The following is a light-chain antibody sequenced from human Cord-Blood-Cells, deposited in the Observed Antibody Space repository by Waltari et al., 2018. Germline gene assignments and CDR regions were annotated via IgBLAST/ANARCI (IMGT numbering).Light chain of an antibody. CDR3: YSAADNNLV. V-gene: IGLV3-27*01. CDR1: VLAKKKY. J-gene: IGLJ3*02. CDR2: KDS. Sequence: SYELTQPSSVSVSPGQTARITCSGDVLAKKKYARWFQQKPGQAPVLVIYKDSKRPSGIPERFSGSSSGTTVTLTISGAQVEDEADYYCYSAADNNLVFGGGTKLTVL.